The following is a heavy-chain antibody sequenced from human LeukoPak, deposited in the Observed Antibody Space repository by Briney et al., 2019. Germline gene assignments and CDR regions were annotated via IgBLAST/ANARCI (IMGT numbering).Heavy chain of an antibody. CDR1: GFTFSSYW. Sequence: GGSLRLSCVPSGFTFSSYWMSWVRQAPGKGLEWVDNINQDGSEKYCVDSVKGRFTISRDNAKNSLYLQMNSLRAEDTAVYYCARDYFDYWGQGTLVTVSS. J-gene: IGHJ4*02. CDR2: INQDGSEK. CDR3: ARDYFDY. V-gene: IGHV3-7*05.